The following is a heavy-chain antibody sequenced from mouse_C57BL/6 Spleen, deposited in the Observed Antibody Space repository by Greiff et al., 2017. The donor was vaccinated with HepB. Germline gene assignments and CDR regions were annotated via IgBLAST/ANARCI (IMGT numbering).Heavy chain of an antibody. CDR1: GYTFTDYN. Sequence: EVQLQQSGPELVKPGASVKIPCKASGYTFTDYNMDWVKQSHGKSLEWIGDINPNNGGTIYNQKFKGKATLTVDKSSSTAYMELRSLTSEDTAVYYCAREDYYGSSYGGGDWYFDVWGTGTTVTVSS. V-gene: IGHV1-18*01. D-gene: IGHD1-1*01. CDR3: AREDYYGSSYGGGDWYFDV. CDR2: INPNNGGT. J-gene: IGHJ1*03.